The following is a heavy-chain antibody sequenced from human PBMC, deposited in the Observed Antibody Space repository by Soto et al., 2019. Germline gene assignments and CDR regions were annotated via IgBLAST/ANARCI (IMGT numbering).Heavy chain of an antibody. D-gene: IGHD3-22*01. Sequence: QVQLVQSGAEVKKPGSSVKVSCKASGGSLSNYGISWVRQAPGQGLEWMGAIIPVFGTPNYAQKFQDRVTITPDESTTTVYMEVRSLTSEDTAVSYCARGDATKIVVTTYYAMDVWGQGTTVTVSS. CDR3: ARGDATKIVVTTYYAMDV. J-gene: IGHJ6*02. V-gene: IGHV1-69*05. CDR2: IIPVFGTP. CDR1: GGSLSNYG.